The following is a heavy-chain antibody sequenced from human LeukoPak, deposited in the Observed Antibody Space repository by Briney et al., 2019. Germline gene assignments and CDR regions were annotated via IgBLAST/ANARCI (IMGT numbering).Heavy chain of an antibody. V-gene: IGHV3-23*01. CDR3: AKSFTFAGDIVRFSDS. J-gene: IGHJ4*02. CDR1: GFIFSNYA. D-gene: IGHD3-16*02. CDR2: ISGSGGST. Sequence: GGSLRLSCAASGFIFSNYAMSWVRQAPGKGLEWVSGISGSGGSTYYADSVKGRFTISRDNSKNTLYLQMNSLRAEDTAIYFCAKSFTFAGDIVRFSDSWGQGTLVTVSS.